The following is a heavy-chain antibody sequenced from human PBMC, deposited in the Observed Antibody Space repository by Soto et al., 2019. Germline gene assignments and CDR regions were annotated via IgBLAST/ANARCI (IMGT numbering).Heavy chain of an antibody. CDR2: IYSHDGE. CDR1: GFSLSTTGLG. V-gene: IGHV2-5*01. D-gene: IGHD6-19*01. CDR3: VHRISGWPGFRN. J-gene: IGHJ4*02. Sequence: QITLKESGPTLVKPTQTLTLTCTFSGFSLSTTGLGVGWIRQPPGKALEWLALIYSHDGERYSPSLQSRLTVTKDTSKHPVVLTMTNMDPVDTGTYYFVHRISGWPGFRNWCQGNLVTVSS.